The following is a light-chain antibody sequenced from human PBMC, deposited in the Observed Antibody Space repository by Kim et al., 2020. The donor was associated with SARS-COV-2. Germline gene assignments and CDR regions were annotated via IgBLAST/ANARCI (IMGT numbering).Light chain of an antibody. CDR3: QAWDSSVV. CDR1: KLGDKY. Sequence: SVSPGQTAIITCSGDKLGDKYACWYQQKPGQSPVLVIYQDSKRPSGIPERFSGSNSGNTATLTISGTQAMDEADYYCQAWDSSVVFGGGTQLTVL. J-gene: IGLJ2*01. V-gene: IGLV3-1*01. CDR2: QDS.